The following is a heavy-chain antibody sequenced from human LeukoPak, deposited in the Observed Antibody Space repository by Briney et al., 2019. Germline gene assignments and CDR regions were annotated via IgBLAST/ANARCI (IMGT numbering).Heavy chain of an antibody. CDR1: GFTFSSHA. CDR3: AKEGYQTGTTSKGYFDY. V-gene: IGHV3-23*01. J-gene: IGHJ4*01. D-gene: IGHD1-7*01. Sequence: GSLRLSCAASGFTFSSHAMSWVRQAPGKGLEWVSGITGSGAGTYYADSVKGRFTISRDNSKNTLNLQMNSLRAEDTAAYYCAKEGYQTGTTSKGYFDYWGQGTLVTVSS. CDR2: ITGSGAGT.